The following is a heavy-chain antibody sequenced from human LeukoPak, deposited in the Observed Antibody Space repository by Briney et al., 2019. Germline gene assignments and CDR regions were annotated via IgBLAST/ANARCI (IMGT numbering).Heavy chain of an antibody. CDR3: ARGRGGNSGDN. CDR2: INHSGST. Sequence: SEALSLTCAVYGGSFSGYYWSWIRQPPGKGLEWIGEINHSGSTNYNPSLKSRVSISLDTSKNQFSLKLTSVTAADTAVYYCARGRGGNSGDNWGQGALVTVSS. J-gene: IGHJ4*02. D-gene: IGHD4-23*01. CDR1: GGSFSGYY. V-gene: IGHV4-34*01.